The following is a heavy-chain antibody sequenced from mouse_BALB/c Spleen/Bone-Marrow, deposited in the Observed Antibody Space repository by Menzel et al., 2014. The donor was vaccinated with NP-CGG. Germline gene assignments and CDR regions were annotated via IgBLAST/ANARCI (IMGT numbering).Heavy chain of an antibody. CDR1: GYTFSNYW. D-gene: IGHD3-1*01. CDR2: IYPGNSDT. Sequence: VQLKHSGTVRARPGAAVKMSCKASGYTFSNYWMHWVKQRPGQGLEWIGTIYPGNSDTTYNQKFKGKAKLTAVTSTSTAYMELSSLTNEDSAVYYCTTLARSDFDYWGQGTTLTVSS. CDR3: TTLARSDFDY. V-gene: IGHV1-5*01. J-gene: IGHJ2*01.